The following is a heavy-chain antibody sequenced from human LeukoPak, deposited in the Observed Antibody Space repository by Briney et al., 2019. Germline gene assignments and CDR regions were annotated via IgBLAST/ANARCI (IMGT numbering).Heavy chain of an antibody. Sequence: SGGSLRLSCAASGFTFSSYAMSWVRQAPGKGLEWVSAISGSGGSTYYADSVKGRLTISRDNSKNTLYLQINSLRAEDTAIYYCAIIGTPGETEYYRLWGQGTRVTVSS. CDR3: AIIGTPGETEYYRL. CDR2: ISGSGGST. CDR1: GFTFSSYA. J-gene: IGHJ1*01. D-gene: IGHD2-21*01. V-gene: IGHV3-23*01.